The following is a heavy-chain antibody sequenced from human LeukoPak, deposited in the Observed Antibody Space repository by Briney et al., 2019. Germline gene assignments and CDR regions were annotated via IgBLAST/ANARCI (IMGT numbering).Heavy chain of an antibody. Sequence: GGSLRLSCAASGFTFSSYSMNWVRQAPGEGLEWVSSISSSSSYIYYADSVKGRFTISRDNAKNSLYLQMNSLRAEDMAVYYCARDAVAGKKFDYWGQGTLVTVSS. CDR2: ISSSSSYI. V-gene: IGHV3-21*01. CDR1: GFTFSSYS. CDR3: ARDAVAGKKFDY. J-gene: IGHJ4*02. D-gene: IGHD6-19*01.